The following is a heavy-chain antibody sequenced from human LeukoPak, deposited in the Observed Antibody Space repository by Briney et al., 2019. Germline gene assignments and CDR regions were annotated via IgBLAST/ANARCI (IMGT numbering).Heavy chain of an antibody. Sequence: GRSLRLSCVVSGFTFSNYAMHWVRQAPGKGLEWVAVISNDGSKRHYADPVKGRLSISRDNSKNALSLQFNSLRGDDTAVYYCAKGDGGSSSWYDFYFYGVDVWGKGTAVTVSS. CDR3: AKGDGGSSSWYDFYFYGVDV. CDR1: GFTFSNYA. V-gene: IGHV3-30*18. D-gene: IGHD6-13*01. CDR2: ISNDGSKR. J-gene: IGHJ6*04.